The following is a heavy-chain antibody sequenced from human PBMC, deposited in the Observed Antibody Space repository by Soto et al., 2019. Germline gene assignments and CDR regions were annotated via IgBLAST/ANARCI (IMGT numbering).Heavy chain of an antibody. Sequence: KQSQTLSLTCAISGDSVSSNSAAWNWIRQSPSRGLEWLGRTYYRSKWYNDYAVSVKSRITINPDTSKNQFSLQLNSVTPEDTAVYYCARDGAYSNYVFFYWFDPWGQGTLVTVSS. CDR2: TYYRSKWYN. CDR3: ARDGAYSNYVFFYWFDP. CDR1: GDSVSSNSAA. D-gene: IGHD4-4*01. J-gene: IGHJ5*02. V-gene: IGHV6-1*01.